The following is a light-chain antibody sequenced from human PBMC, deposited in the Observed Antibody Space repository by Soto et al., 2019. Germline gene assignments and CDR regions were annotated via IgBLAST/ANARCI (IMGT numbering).Light chain of an antibody. CDR3: QQSYSTPRT. V-gene: IGKV1-39*01. J-gene: IGKJ1*01. CDR1: QNISSY. CDR2: AAS. Sequence: DIQMTQSPSSLSASVGDRVTITCRASQNISSYLSWYQQKPGKAPKLLIYAASSLQSGVPSRFSGSGSGTDFTLTITSVQPEDFASYYCQQSYSTPRTFGQGTKVEIK.